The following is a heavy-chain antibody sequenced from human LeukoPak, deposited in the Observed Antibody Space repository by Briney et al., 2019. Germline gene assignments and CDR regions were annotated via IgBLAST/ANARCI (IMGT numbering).Heavy chain of an antibody. D-gene: IGHD3-10*01. J-gene: IGHJ4*02. CDR1: GGSISSSSYY. CDR3: ASAPRGNDAFGY. Sequence: SETLSLTCTVSGGSISSSSYYWGWIRQPPGKGLEWIGSIYYSGSTYYNPSLKSRVTISVDTSKNQFSLKLSSVTAADTAVYYCASAPRGNDAFGYWGQGTLVTVSS. V-gene: IGHV4-39*01. CDR2: IYYSGST.